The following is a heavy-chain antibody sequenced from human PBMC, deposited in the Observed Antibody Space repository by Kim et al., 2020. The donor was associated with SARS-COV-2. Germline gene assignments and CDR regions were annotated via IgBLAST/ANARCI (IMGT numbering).Heavy chain of an antibody. CDR1: GGSISSSSYY. Sequence: SETLSLTCTVSGGSISSSSYYWGWIRQPPGKGLEWIGSIYYSGSTYYNPSLKSRVTISVDTSKNQFSLKLSSVTAADTAVYYCARLPKSQWLVRFSTSASDRTYDAFDIWGQGTMVTVSS. J-gene: IGHJ3*02. CDR3: ARLPKSQWLVRFSTSASDRTYDAFDI. CDR2: IYYSGST. D-gene: IGHD6-19*01. V-gene: IGHV4-39*01.